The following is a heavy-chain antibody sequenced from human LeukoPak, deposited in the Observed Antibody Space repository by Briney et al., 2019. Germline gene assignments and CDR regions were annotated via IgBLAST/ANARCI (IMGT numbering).Heavy chain of an antibody. V-gene: IGHV4-34*01. D-gene: IGHD3-10*01. CDR2: ISHSGST. Sequence: SETLSLTCAVYGGSFSGYYWSWIRQPPGKGLEWIGEISHSGSTNYNPSLKSRVTISVDTSKNQFSLKLSSVTAADTAVYYCARGPPNYYGSGSYFLQFAWYAYWGQGTLVTVSS. CDR1: GGSFSGYY. CDR3: ARGPPNYYGSGSYFLQFAWYAY. J-gene: IGHJ4*02.